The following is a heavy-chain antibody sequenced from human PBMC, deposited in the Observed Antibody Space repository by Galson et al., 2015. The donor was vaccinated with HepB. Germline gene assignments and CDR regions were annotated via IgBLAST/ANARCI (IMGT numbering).Heavy chain of an antibody. Sequence: SVKVSCKASGYTFTSYYMHWVRQAPGQGLEWMGIINPSGGSTSYAQKFQGRVTMTRDTSTSTVYMELSSLRSEDTAVYYCARDPYYEYCGGDCSSDAFDIWGQGTMVTVSS. V-gene: IGHV1-46*01. CDR2: INPSGGST. CDR1: GYTFTSYY. D-gene: IGHD2-21*02. CDR3: ARDPYYEYCGGDCSSDAFDI. J-gene: IGHJ3*02.